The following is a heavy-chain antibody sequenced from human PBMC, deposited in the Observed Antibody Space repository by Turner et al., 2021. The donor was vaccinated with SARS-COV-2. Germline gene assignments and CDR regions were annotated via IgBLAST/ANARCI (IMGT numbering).Heavy chain of an antibody. CDR1: GGTFSSYA. J-gene: IGHJ4*02. CDR3: ARDYGDYPLGY. V-gene: IGHV1-69*10. CDR2: IIPSLGIA. D-gene: IGHD4-17*01. Sequence: QVQLVHSGAEVKKPGSSVKVSCKASGGTFSSYAISWVRQAHGQGLEWMRGIIPSLGIANYAQKFQGRVTSTADKSTSTAYMELSSLRSEDTAVYDCARDYGDYPLGYWGQGTLVTVSS.